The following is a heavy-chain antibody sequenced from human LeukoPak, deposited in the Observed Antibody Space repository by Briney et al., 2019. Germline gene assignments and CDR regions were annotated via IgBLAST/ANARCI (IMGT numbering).Heavy chain of an antibody. Sequence: ASVKVSFKASGYTFTGYYMHWVRQAPGQGLEWMGWINPNSGGTNYAQKFQGRVTMTRDTSISTAYMELSRLRYDDTAVYYCATAVIVAVFGDAFDIWGQGTLVTVSS. CDR1: GYTFTGYY. D-gene: IGHD6-13*01. J-gene: IGHJ3*02. V-gene: IGHV1-2*02. CDR3: ATAVIVAVFGDAFDI. CDR2: INPNSGGT.